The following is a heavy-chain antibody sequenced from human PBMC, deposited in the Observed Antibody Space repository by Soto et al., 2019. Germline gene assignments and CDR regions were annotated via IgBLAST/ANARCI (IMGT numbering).Heavy chain of an antibody. CDR2: IYYSGST. CDR1: GGSINSYY. CDR3: ARRWGGTFDY. D-gene: IGHD2-21*01. V-gene: IGHV4-59*01. Sequence: PSETLSLTCTVSGGSINSYYWNWIRQPPGMGLEWIGYIYYSGSTNYNPSLKSRVTISVDTSKNQFSLKLSSVTAADTAVYYCARRWGGTFDYWGQGTLVTVSS. J-gene: IGHJ4*02.